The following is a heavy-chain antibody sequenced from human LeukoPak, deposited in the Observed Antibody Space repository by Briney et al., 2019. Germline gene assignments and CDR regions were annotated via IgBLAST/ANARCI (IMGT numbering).Heavy chain of an antibody. CDR3: ARDIPMTIYTNIFDHRSYYFDY. D-gene: IGHD3-22*01. CDR1: GGSISSSSYY. V-gene: IGHV4-39*07. CDR2: IYYSGST. Sequence: PSETLSLTCTVSGGSISSSSYYWGWIRQPPGKGLEWIGSIYYSGSTYYDPSLKSRVTISVDTSKNQFSLKLSSVTAADTAVYYCARDIPMTIYTNIFDHRSYYFDYWGQGTLVTVSS. J-gene: IGHJ4*02.